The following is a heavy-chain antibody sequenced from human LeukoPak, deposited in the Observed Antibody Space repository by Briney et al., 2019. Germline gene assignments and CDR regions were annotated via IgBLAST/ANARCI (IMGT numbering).Heavy chain of an antibody. CDR2: INPNSGGT. V-gene: IGHV1-2*02. CDR3: ARDLRLIPAATQTVGY. Sequence: GASVKVSCKASGYTFTGYYMHWVRQAPGQGLEWMGWINPNSGGTNYAQKFQGRVTMTRDTSISTAYMELSRLRSDDTAVYYCARDLRLIPAATQTVGYWGQGTLVTVSS. D-gene: IGHD2-2*01. CDR1: GYTFTGYY. J-gene: IGHJ4*02.